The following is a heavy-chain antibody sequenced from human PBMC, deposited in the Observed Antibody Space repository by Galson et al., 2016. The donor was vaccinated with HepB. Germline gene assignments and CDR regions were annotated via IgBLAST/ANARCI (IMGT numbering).Heavy chain of an antibody. CDR3: VRLGTAAAVANRRGSLY. J-gene: IGHJ4*02. CDR1: GCSFNSDYW. D-gene: IGHD6-13*01. V-gene: IGHV4-4*02. Sequence: SETLSLTCAVSGCSFNSDYWWSWVRQPPGKGLEWIGEISRSGRTNYNPSLRGRVTISLNYSSNQYFLSLTSLTAADTAIYYCVRLGTAAAVANRRGSLYWSQGTRVTVSS. CDR2: ISRSGRT.